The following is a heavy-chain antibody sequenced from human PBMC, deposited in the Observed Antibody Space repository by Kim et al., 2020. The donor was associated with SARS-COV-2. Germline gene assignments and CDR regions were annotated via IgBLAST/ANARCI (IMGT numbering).Heavy chain of an antibody. D-gene: IGHD6-13*01. Sequence: GGSLRLSCAASGFTFDGYAMHWVRQAPGKGLEWVSLINGDGGSTYYADSVKGRFTISRDNSKNSLYLQMNSLRTEDTALYYCAKDPTGYSSSWSGYWGQGPLVTVPS. CDR1: GFTFDGYA. J-gene: IGHJ4*02. CDR2: INGDGGST. CDR3: AKDPTGYSSSWSGY. V-gene: IGHV3-43*02.